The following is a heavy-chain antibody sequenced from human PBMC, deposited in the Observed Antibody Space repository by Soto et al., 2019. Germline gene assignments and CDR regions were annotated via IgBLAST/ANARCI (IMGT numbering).Heavy chain of an antibody. CDR3: ARDQGQDTGWYSFDF. J-gene: IGHJ4*02. V-gene: IGHV1-18*01. CDR1: GETNTNDA. D-gene: IGHD6-19*01. CDR2: IITYTGNT. Sequence: CKESGETNTNDAITWLRHEPGQGLEWMGWIITYTGNTNYAQKLQHRITMATDTSTNTAYMELRSLRSDDTAVYYCARDQGQDTGWYSFDFWGQGTPVTV.